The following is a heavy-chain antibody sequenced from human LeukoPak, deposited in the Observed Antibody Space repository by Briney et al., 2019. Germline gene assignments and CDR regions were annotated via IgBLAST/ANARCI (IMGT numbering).Heavy chain of an antibody. CDR1: GFTFSNYG. CDR3: AKDHLFSVRSPFDY. V-gene: IGHV3-30*18. D-gene: IGHD3-10*02. Sequence: PGGSLRLSCAASGFTFSNYGMHWVRQAPGKGLEWVAVISYDGSNKYYADSVKGRFTISRDNSKNTLYLQMNSLRAEDTAVYYCAKDHLFSVRSPFDYWGQGTLVTVSS. CDR2: ISYDGSNK. J-gene: IGHJ4*02.